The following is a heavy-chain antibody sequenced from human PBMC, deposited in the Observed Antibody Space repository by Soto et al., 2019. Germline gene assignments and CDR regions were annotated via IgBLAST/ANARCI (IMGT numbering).Heavy chain of an antibody. CDR3: ARTGYSSSWYYYYYGMDV. D-gene: IGHD6-13*01. CDR2: IIPIFGTA. V-gene: IGHV1-69*06. J-gene: IGHJ6*02. Sequence: QVQLVQSGAEVKKPGSSVKVSCKASGGTFSSYAISWVRQAPGQGLEWMGGIIPIFGTANYAQKFQGRVTITADKSTSTAYIELISLRSEDTAVYYCARTGYSSSWYYYYYGMDVWGQGTTVTVSS. CDR1: GGTFSSYA.